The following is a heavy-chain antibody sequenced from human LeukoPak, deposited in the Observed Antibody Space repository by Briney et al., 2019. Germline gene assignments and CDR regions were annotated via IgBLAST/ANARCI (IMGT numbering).Heavy chain of an antibody. CDR3: ARLSQTPDYYDAGRYFHFAY. CDR1: EYTFTSYD. Sequence: ASVKVSCKASEYTFTSYDINWVRQAPGQGLEWMGWMNPTTGNTGNAQKFQGGVTMTRDTSKNTAYMELRSVGSEDTAVYFCARLSQTPDYYDAGRYFHFAYWAQRTRVIVSS. CDR2: MNPTTGNT. J-gene: IGHJ4*02. V-gene: IGHV1-8*01. D-gene: IGHD3-22*01.